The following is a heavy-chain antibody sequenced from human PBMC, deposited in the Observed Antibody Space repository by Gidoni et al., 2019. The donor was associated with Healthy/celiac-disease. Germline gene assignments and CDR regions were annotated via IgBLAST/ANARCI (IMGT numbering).Heavy chain of an antibody. V-gene: IGHV4-34*01. CDR1: GGSFSGYY. Sequence: QVQLQQWGAGLLKPSETLSLTCAVYGGSFSGYYWSWIRQPPGKGLEWIGEINHSGSTNYNPSLKSRVTISVDTSKNQFSLKLSSVTAADTAVYYCARDRRGYYGMDVWGQGTTVTVSS. CDR3: ARDRRGYYGMDV. CDR2: INHSGST. J-gene: IGHJ6*02.